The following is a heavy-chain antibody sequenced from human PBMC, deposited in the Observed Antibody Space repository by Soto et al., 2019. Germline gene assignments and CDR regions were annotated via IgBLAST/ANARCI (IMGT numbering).Heavy chain of an antibody. CDR1: GYTFTNYY. CDR3: ARDFSGPMDY. D-gene: IGHD3-10*01. Sequence: ASVKVSCKASGYTFTNYYMHWVRQAPGQGLEWMGIIYPSGGSTRNAQKFQGRVAMTRDTSTSTVYMELSSLRSEDTAVYYCARDFSGPMDYWGRGTLVTVSS. V-gene: IGHV1-46*01. CDR2: IYPSGGST. J-gene: IGHJ4*02.